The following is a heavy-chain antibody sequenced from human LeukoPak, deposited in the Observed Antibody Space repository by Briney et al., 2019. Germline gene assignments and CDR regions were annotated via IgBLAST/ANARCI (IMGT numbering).Heavy chain of an antibody. V-gene: IGHV3-30-3*01. CDR3: ARDPAVAAFDY. CDR2: ISYDGGNK. Sequence: GRSLRLSCAASGFTFSSYAMHWVRQAPGKGLEWVAVISYDGGNKYYADSVKGRFTISRDNSKNTLYLQMNSLRAEDTAVYYCARDPAVAAFDYWGQGTLVTVSS. J-gene: IGHJ4*02. D-gene: IGHD6-19*01. CDR1: GFTFSSYA.